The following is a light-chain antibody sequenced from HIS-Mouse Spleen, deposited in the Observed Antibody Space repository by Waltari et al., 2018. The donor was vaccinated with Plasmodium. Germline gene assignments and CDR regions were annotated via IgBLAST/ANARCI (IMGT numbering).Light chain of an antibody. CDR3: YSTDSSGNHRV. V-gene: IGLV3-10*01. J-gene: IGLJ3*02. Sequence: SYELTQPPSVSASPGQTARITCSGDALPKKSAYWYQQKSGQAPVLVIYEDSKRPSGIPGGILGSRSGTMATLTIRGAQVEDEADYYCYSTDSSGNHRVFGGGTKLTVL. CDR2: EDS. CDR1: ALPKKS.